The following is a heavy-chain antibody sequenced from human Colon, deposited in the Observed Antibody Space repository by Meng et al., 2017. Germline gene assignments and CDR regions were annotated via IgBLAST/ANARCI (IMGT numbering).Heavy chain of an antibody. Sequence: QVQPQVSGPGLVKRSGTLPLTSTVSGDSISSDIWWSWVRQPPGKGLEWIGEVYHRGDTNYNPSLKSRVDISVDKSKNQFYLSLFSVTAADTAVYYCGRDQGRELINHWGQGTLVTVSS. CDR2: VYHRGDT. J-gene: IGHJ4*02. CDR3: GRDQGRELINH. CDR1: GDSISSDIW. D-gene: IGHD1-7*01. V-gene: IGHV4-4*02.